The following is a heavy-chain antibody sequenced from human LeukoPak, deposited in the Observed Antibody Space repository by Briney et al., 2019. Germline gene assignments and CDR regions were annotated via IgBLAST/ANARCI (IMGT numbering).Heavy chain of an antibody. J-gene: IGHJ6*03. CDR2: INHSGST. V-gene: IGHV4-34*01. CDR1: GGSFSGYY. D-gene: IGHD6-19*01. CDR3: ARTSRGWRGRYYYYMDV. Sequence: PSETLSLTCAVYGGSFSGYYWSWIRQPPGKGLEWIGEINHSGSTNYNPSLKSRVTISVDTSKNQFSLKLSSVTAADTAVYYCARTSRGWRGRYYYYMDVWGKGTTVTVSS.